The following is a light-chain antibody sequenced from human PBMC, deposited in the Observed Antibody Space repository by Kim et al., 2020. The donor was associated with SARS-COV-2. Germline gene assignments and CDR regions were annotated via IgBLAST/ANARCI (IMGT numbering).Light chain of an antibody. CDR2: GAS. V-gene: IGKV3-15*01. Sequence: AGGTATLSCRTSQNIDSNLAWYQQKPGQAPRLLIYGASTRATGIPARFSGSGSGTEFTLTISSLQSEDFAVYYCQQYHNWPRTFGQGTKVDIK. CDR3: QQYHNWPRT. CDR1: QNIDSN. J-gene: IGKJ1*01.